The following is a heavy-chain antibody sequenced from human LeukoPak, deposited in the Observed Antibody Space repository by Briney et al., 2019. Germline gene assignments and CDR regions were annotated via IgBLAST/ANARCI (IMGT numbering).Heavy chain of an antibody. CDR3: ARLLNYGDFDY. CDR2: IYYSGST. V-gene: IGHV4-59*12. CDR1: GGSISSYY. D-gene: IGHD4-17*01. Sequence: PSETLSLTCTVSGGSISSYYWSWIRQPPGKGLEWIGYIYYSGSTNYNPSLKSRVTISVDTSKNQFSLKLSSVTAADTAVYYCARLLNYGDFDYWGQGTLVTVSS. J-gene: IGHJ4*02.